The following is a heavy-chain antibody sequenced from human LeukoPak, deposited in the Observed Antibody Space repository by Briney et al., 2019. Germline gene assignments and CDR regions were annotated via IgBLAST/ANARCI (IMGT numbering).Heavy chain of an antibody. J-gene: IGHJ4*02. V-gene: IGHV1-69*05. CDR1: GGTSRSYA. CDR2: IIPIFGTA. Sequence: SVKVSCTASGGTSRSYAISWVRQAPGQGLEWMGRIIPIFGTATYAQKFQGRVTITTDESTSTTYMDLSSLRSAATAAYFCARETPPVGATTPFDYWGQGTPVTVSS. CDR3: ARETPPVGATTPFDY. D-gene: IGHD1-26*01.